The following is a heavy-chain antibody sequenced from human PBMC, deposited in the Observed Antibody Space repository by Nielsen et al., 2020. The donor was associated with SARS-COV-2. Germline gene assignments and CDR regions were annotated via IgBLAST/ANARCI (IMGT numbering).Heavy chain of an antibody. Sequence: GVLKISCAASGFTFDDYGMSWVRQAPGKGLEWVSGINWNGGSTGYADSVKGRFTISRDNAKSSLFLQMNSLRADDTARYYCARGSGMGVWGQGTAVIVSS. J-gene: IGHJ6*02. V-gene: IGHV3-20*04. D-gene: IGHD3-10*01. CDR2: INWNGGST. CDR3: ARGSGMGV. CDR1: GFTFDDYG.